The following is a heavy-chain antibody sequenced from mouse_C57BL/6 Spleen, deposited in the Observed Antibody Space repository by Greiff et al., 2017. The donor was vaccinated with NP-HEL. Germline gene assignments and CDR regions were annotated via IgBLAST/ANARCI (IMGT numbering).Heavy chain of an antibody. CDR3: RYYYGSSYDYFDY. CDR1: GYTFTSYW. Sequence: VQLQQPGAELVKPGASVKLSCKASGYTFTSYWMHWVKQRPGQGLEWIGMIHPNSGSTNYNEKFKSKATLTVDKSSSTAYMQLSSLTSEDSAVYYCRYYYGSSYDYFDYWGQGTTLTVSS. D-gene: IGHD1-1*01. J-gene: IGHJ2*01. V-gene: IGHV1-64*01. CDR2: IHPNSGST.